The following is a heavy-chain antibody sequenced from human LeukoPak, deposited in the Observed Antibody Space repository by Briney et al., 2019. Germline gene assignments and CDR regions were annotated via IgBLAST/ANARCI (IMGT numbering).Heavy chain of an antibody. CDR3: ATYYSSSWYWGGGYYFDY. V-gene: IGHV1-8*01. CDR2: MNPNSGNT. Sequence: ASVKVSCKASGYTFTSYDINWVRQATGQGLEWMGWMNPNSGNTDYAQKFQGRVTMTRNTSISTAYMELSRLRSEDTAVYYCATYYSSSWYWGGGYYFDYWGQGTLVTVSS. J-gene: IGHJ4*02. D-gene: IGHD6-13*01. CDR1: GYTFTSYD.